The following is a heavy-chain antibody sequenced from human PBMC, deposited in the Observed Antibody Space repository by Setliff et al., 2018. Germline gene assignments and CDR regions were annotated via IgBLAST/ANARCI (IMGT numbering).Heavy chain of an antibody. CDR1: GGSISSYY. D-gene: IGHD6-13*01. Sequence: LSLTCTVSGGSISSYYWSWIRQPPGKGLEWIGYIYYSGSTNYNPSLKSRVTISVDTSKNQISLKLNSVTAADTAVYYCASARGPSGIAGRGNYNSMDVWGKGTTVTVSS. CDR3: ASARGPSGIAGRGNYNSMDV. J-gene: IGHJ6*03. V-gene: IGHV4-59*01. CDR2: IYYSGST.